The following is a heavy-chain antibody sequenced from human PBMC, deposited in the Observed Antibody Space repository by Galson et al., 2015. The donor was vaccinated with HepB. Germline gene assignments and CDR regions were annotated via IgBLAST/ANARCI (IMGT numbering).Heavy chain of an antibody. CDR2: MNPNSGVP. CDR1: GYTFTSFY. Sequence: SVKVSCKASGYTFTSFYIHWVRQAPGQGLEWMGLMNPNSGVPNYAQKFQGRVTTTRDTSISTAYMDLSRLTSDDTAVYYCARDLLDGFDIWGQGTMVTVSS. V-gene: IGHV1-2*02. J-gene: IGHJ3*02. CDR3: ARDLLDGFDI. D-gene: IGHD2-15*01.